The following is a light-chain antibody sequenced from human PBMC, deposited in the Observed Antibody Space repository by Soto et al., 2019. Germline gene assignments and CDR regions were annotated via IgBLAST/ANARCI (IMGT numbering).Light chain of an antibody. Sequence: EIVMTQSPATLSVSPGERATLSCRASQSIMFSLAWYQQKPGQAPRLLIYGASTRATGIPARFSGSGSGTEFTLTISSLQSEDFAVYYCQQYNNWPSWTFGQGTKVDIK. V-gene: IGKV3-15*01. CDR3: QQYNNWPSWT. CDR2: GAS. CDR1: QSIMFS. J-gene: IGKJ1*01.